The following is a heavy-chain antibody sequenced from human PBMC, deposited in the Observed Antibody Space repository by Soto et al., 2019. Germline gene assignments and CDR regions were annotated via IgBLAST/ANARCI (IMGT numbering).Heavy chain of an antibody. D-gene: IGHD3-10*01. CDR2: INADNGNT. V-gene: IGHV1-3*01. CDR3: TRSGVLDD. J-gene: IGHJ4*02. CDR1: GYSFTSYA. Sequence: QVQLVQSGAEVKKPGASVKVSCQASGYSFTSYAIHWVRQAPGQGLECMGWINADNGNTRYSQKFQGRVTITRDTSTATAYMDLSSLTSEDTALYYCTRSGVLDDWGQGTLITVSS.